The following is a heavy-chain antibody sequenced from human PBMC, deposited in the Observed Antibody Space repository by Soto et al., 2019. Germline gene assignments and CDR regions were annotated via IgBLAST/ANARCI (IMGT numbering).Heavy chain of an antibody. CDR1: GFIFSDAW. J-gene: IGHJ4*01. D-gene: IGHD3-9*01. CDR2: IKSKTDRGTT. CDR3: TTDSLFTGQLVRMDK. Sequence: EVQLVESGGGLVNPGGSLRLSCAASGFIFSDAWINWVRQAPGNVLEWVGRIKSKTDRGTTDFAAPVKGRFAISRDDSRHVVYMERYSLKTDDTSVYFCTTDSLFTGQLVRMDKWGHGTLVTVSS. V-gene: IGHV3-15*07.